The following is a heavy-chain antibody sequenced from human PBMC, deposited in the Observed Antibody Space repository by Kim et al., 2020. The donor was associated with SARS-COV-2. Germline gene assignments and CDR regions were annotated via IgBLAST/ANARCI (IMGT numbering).Heavy chain of an antibody. CDR1: GGSFSGYY. CDR3: ARGGITMVRGVISGIDY. J-gene: IGHJ4*02. Sequence: SETLSLTCAVYGGSFSGYYWSWIRQPPGKGLEWIGEINHSGSTNYNPSLKSRVTISVDTSKNQFSLKLSSVTAADTAVYYCARGGITMVRGVISGIDYWGQGTLVTVSS. D-gene: IGHD3-10*01. CDR2: INHSGST. V-gene: IGHV4-34*01.